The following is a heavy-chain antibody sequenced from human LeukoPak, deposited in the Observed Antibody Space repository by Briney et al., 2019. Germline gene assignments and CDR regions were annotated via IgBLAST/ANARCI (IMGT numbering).Heavy chain of an antibody. Sequence: GGSLRHSCAARGFTFRSYLVHWVRHAPGKGGEWVSIIKGDRTSTSYADSVKSRFTISRNNAKNTLQLQMNSLIPDDTAGYYCATVLLSWGEGTLVTVSS. CDR3: ATVLLS. J-gene: IGHJ4*02. CDR2: IKGDRTST. CDR1: GFTFRSYL. V-gene: IGHV3-74*01.